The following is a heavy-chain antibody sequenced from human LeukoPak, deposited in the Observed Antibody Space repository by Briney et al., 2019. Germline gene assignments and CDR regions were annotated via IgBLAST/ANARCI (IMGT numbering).Heavy chain of an antibody. CDR3: ARSYSRSSTSDFDY. D-gene: IGHD6-6*01. Sequence: PSETLSLTCTVSGGSTSSTSYYWGWIRQPPGKGLEWIGSIYYSGSTDYNPSLRSRVTISVDTSKNQFSLNPSSVTAADTAVYYCARSYSRSSTSDFDYWGQGTLVTVSS. J-gene: IGHJ4*02. CDR1: GGSTSSTSYY. V-gene: IGHV4-39*01. CDR2: IYYSGST.